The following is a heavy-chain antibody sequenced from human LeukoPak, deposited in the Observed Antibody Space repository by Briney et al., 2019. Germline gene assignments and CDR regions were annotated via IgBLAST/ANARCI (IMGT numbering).Heavy chain of an antibody. CDR2: IYYSGST. CDR1: GGSISSYY. J-gene: IGHJ4*02. D-gene: IGHD2-21*02. Sequence: PSETLSLTCTVSGGSISSYYWSWIRQPPGKGLEWIGYIYYSGSTNYNPSLKSRVTISVDTSKNQFSLKLSFVTAADTAVYYCARVRTYCGGDCSYYFDYWGQGTLVTVSS. CDR3: ARVRTYCGGDCSYYFDY. V-gene: IGHV4-59*01.